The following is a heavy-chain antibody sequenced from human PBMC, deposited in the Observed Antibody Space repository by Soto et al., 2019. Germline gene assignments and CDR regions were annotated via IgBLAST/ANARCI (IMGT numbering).Heavy chain of an antibody. CDR2: IYYSGST. Sequence: PSETLSLTCTVSGGSISSGGYYWSWIRQHPGKGLEWIGYIYYSGSTYYNPSLKSRVTISVDTSKNQFSLKLSSVTAADTAVYYCARVPDPHSSSWYYYYYMDVWGKGTTVTVSS. CDR1: GGSISSGGYY. V-gene: IGHV4-31*03. J-gene: IGHJ6*03. D-gene: IGHD6-13*01. CDR3: ARVPDPHSSSWYYYYYMDV.